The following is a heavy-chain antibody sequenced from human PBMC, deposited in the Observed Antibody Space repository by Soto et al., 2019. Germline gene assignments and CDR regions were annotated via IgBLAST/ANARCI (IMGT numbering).Heavy chain of an antibody. CDR3: ARGWALGELLPGAFDY. D-gene: IGHD1-26*01. Sequence: GGSLRLSCAASGFTFRDHYMDWVRQAPGEGLEWVGRIRNKANSYTTEYAASVTGRFTISRDDSKNSLYLQMNSLNTEDTAVYYCARGWALGELLPGAFDYWGQGTLGTVSS. CDR2: IRNKANSYTT. CDR1: GFTFRDHY. J-gene: IGHJ4*02. V-gene: IGHV3-72*01.